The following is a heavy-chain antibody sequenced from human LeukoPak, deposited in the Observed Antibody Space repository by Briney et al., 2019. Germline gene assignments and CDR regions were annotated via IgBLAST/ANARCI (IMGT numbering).Heavy chain of an antibody. J-gene: IGHJ4*02. Sequence: PSETLFLTCTVSGGSISSFYWSWIRQPPGKGLEWIGFVYKTGHTNYNPSLKSRVAISLDGSKSQVSLRLTSVTAADTAVYYCAPHRFGEPHFEYWGRGTLVSVSS. CDR1: GGSISSFY. CDR3: APHRFGEPHFEY. V-gene: IGHV4-59*08. CDR2: VYKTGHT. D-gene: IGHD3-10*01.